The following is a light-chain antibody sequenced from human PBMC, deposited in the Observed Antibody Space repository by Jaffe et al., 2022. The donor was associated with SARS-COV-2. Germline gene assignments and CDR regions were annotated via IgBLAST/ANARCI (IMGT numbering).Light chain of an antibody. V-gene: IGLV1-44*01. CDR3: ATWDDSLNGPV. Sequence: QSMLTQPPSASGTPGQRVTISCGGSSSNIGGNNVNWYQHLPGTAPKLLIHTTDQRPSGVPDRFSGSKSGTSASLAVSGLQSEDEADYYCATWDDSLNGPVFGGGTKLTVL. CDR2: TTD. CDR1: SSNIGGNN. J-gene: IGLJ3*02.